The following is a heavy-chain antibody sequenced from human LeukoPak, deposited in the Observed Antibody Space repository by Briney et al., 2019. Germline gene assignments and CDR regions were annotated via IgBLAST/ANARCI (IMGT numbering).Heavy chain of an antibody. V-gene: IGHV4-39*07. Sequence: SETLSLTCTVSGGSISSSSYYWGWICQPPGKGLEWIGTIYYSGSTYYNPSLKSRVTISVDTSKNQFSLKLSSVTAADTAVYYCARGYCSGGSCYSFYYYYYMDVWGKGTTVTVSS. CDR1: GGSISSSSYY. CDR3: ARGYCSGGSCYSFYYYYYMDV. CDR2: IYYSGST. D-gene: IGHD2-15*01. J-gene: IGHJ6*03.